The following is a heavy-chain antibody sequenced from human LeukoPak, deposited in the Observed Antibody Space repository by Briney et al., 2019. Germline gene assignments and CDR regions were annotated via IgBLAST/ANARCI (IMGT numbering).Heavy chain of an antibody. D-gene: IGHD5-18*01. V-gene: IGHV1-69*06. CDR2: IIPIFGTA. Sequence: ASVKVSCKASGGTFSSYAISWVRQAPGQGLEWMGGIIPIFGTANYAQKFQGRVTITADKSTSTAYMELSSLRSEDTAVYYCAIVDTAMAKRGYYYYYYMDVWGKGTTVTVSS. CDR1: GGTFSSYA. CDR3: AIVDTAMAKRGYYYYYYMDV. J-gene: IGHJ6*03.